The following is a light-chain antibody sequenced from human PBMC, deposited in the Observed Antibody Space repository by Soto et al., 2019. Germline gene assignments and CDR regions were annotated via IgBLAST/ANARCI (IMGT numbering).Light chain of an antibody. V-gene: IGLV2-14*01. CDR1: SSDVGGYNY. CDR3: SSYTSSTTLV. J-gene: IGLJ2*01. Sequence: QSALTQPASVSGSPGQSITISCTGTSSDVGGYNYVSWYQQHPGKAPKLMLYDVGNRPSGVSNRFSGSKSGNTASLTISGLQAEDEADYYCSSYTSSTTLVFGGGTKVTVL. CDR2: DVG.